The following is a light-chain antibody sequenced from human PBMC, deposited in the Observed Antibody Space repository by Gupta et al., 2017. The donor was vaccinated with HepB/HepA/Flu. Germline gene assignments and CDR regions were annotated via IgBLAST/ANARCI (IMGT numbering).Light chain of an antibody. J-gene: IGKJ4*01. CDR3: QKSDSLPLI. Sequence: DVQMTQSPSSLSASVGDRVTITCQASQDIGGSLNWYQQKPGKAPQLLIYGASNLEPGVPAKFSGSGSGTHFSFTINNLQPEDFATYYCQKSDSLPLIFGGGTKVE. CDR1: QDIGGS. V-gene: IGKV1-33*01. CDR2: GAS.